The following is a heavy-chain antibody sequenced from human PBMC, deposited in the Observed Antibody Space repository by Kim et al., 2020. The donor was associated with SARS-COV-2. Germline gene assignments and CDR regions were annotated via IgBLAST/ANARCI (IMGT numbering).Heavy chain of an antibody. Sequence: GESLKISCKGSGYSFTSYWIGWVRQMPGKGLEWMGIIYPGDSDTRYSPSFQGQVTISADKSISTAYLQWSSLKASDTAMYYCASPVVPAATSGYAAFDIWGQGTMVTVSS. J-gene: IGHJ3*02. CDR1: GYSFTSYW. V-gene: IGHV5-51*01. D-gene: IGHD2-2*01. CDR3: ASPVVPAATSGYAAFDI. CDR2: IYPGDSDT.